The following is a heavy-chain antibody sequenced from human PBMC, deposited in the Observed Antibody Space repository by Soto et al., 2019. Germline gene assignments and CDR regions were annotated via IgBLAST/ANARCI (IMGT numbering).Heavy chain of an antibody. D-gene: IGHD1-26*01. CDR1: GYTFTSYA. Sequence: ASVKVSCKASGYTFTSYAMHWVRQAPGQRLEWMGWINAGNGNTKYSQKFQGRVTITRDTSASTAYMELSSLRSEDTAVYYCARTVGATYYYYGMDVWGQGTTVTVSS. J-gene: IGHJ6*02. V-gene: IGHV1-3*01. CDR3: ARTVGATYYYYGMDV. CDR2: INAGNGNT.